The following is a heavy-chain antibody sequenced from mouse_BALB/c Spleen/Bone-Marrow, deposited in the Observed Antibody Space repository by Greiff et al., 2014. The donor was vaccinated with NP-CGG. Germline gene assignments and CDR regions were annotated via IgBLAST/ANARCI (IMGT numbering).Heavy chain of an antibody. J-gene: IGHJ4*01. D-gene: IGHD1-1*01. CDR3: ARSAYYGSSYGAMDY. V-gene: IGHV1-82*01. CDR2: IYPGDGDT. CDR1: GYAFSSSW. Sequence: VQLQESGPELVKPGASVKISCTGSGYAFSSSWMNWVKQRPGQGLEWIGRIYPGDGDTNSNGRFKGKATLTADRSSNTAYMQLSSLTSVDSAVYFCARSAYYGSSYGAMDYWVKEPQSPSPQ.